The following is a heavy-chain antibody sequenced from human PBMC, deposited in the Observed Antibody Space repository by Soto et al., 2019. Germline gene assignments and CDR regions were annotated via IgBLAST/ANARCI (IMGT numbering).Heavy chain of an antibody. Sequence: GRYRPLSCAAYGFTFVSYAMSWVRQAPGKGLEWVSAISVSDNSTYYADSVKGRFTISRDNSKNTLYLQMSSLRADDTAVYYCAPMGVWGQGTTVTVSS. CDR1: GFTFVSYA. CDR3: APMGV. V-gene: IGHV3-23*01. CDR2: ISVSDNST. J-gene: IGHJ6*02.